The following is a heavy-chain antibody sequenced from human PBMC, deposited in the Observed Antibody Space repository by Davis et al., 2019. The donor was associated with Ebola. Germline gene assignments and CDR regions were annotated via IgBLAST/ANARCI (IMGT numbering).Heavy chain of an antibody. J-gene: IGHJ6*02. CDR1: GYTFTSYD. Sequence: AASVKVSCKASGYTFTSYDINWVRQATGQGLEWMGWMNPNSGNTGYAQKFQGRVTMTRNTSISTAYMELSSLRSEDTAVYYCARESNYGSRMFYYGMDVWGQGTTVTVSS. V-gene: IGHV1-8*01. CDR3: ARESNYGSRMFYYGMDV. D-gene: IGHD3-10*01. CDR2: MNPNSGNT.